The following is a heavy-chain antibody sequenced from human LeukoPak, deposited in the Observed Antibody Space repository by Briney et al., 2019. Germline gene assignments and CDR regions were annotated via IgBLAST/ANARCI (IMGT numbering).Heavy chain of an antibody. CDR2: ISGSGGST. CDR1: GFTFSSYA. D-gene: IGHD6-19*01. J-gene: IGHJ4*02. CDR3: AKDYTRIAVAAIFDY. Sequence: GGSLRLSCAASGFTFSSYAMSWVRQAPGKGLEWVSAISGSGGSTYYADSVKGRFTISRDNFKNTLYLQMNSLRAEDTAVYYCAKDYTRIAVAAIFDYWGQGTLVTVSS. V-gene: IGHV3-23*01.